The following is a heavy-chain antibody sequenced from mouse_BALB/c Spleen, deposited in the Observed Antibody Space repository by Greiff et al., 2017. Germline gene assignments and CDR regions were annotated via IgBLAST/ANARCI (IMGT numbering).Heavy chain of an antibody. D-gene: IGHD2-1*01. V-gene: IGHV5-6*01. J-gene: IGHJ2*01. Sequence: EVQLQESGGDLVKPGGSLKLSCAASGFTFSSYGMSWVRQTPDKRLEWVATISSGGSYTYYPDSVKGRFTISRDNAKNTLYLQMSSLKSEDTAMYYCARHDNGNYDYWGQGTTLTVSS. CDR1: GFTFSSYG. CDR3: ARHDNGNYDY. CDR2: ISSGGSYT.